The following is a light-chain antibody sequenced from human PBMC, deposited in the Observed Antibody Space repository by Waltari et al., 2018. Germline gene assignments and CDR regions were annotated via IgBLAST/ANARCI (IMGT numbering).Light chain of an antibody. CDR3: CSYAGSSTWL. CDR2: EVS. CDR1: SSDVGSYNL. Sequence: QSALTQPASVSGSPGQSITISCTGTSSDVGSYNLVSWYQQHPGNAPKLMIYEVSKRPSGVSNSVSGSKSGNTASLTISGLQAEDEADYYGCSYAGSSTWLFGGGTKLTVL. J-gene: IGLJ3*02. V-gene: IGLV2-23*02.